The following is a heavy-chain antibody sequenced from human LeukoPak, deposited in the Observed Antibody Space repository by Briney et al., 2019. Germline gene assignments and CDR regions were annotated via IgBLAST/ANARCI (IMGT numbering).Heavy chain of an antibody. J-gene: IGHJ4*02. D-gene: IGHD3-22*01. CDR1: GGSISSGGYY. Sequence: PSETLSLTCTVSGGSISSGGYYWSWIRQHPGKGLEWIGYIYYSGSTYYNPSLKSRVTISVDTSKNQFSLKLSSVTAADTAVYYCARRYYYDSSGYTHFDYWGQGTLVTVSS. CDR2: IYYSGST. V-gene: IGHV4-31*03. CDR3: ARRYYYDSSGYTHFDY.